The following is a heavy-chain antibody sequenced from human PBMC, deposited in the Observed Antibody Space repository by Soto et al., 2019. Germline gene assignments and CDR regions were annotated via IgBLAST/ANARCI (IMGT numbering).Heavy chain of an antibody. V-gene: IGHV3-43*01. CDR3: AKEPPRQAVAGTFGWYFDL. CDR1: GFTFDDYT. D-gene: IGHD6-19*01. CDR2: ISWDGGST. J-gene: IGHJ2*01. Sequence: PGGSLRLSCAASGFTFDDYTMHWVRQAPGKGLEWVSLISWDGGSTYYADSVRGRFTISRDNSKNSLYLQMNSLRTEDTALYYCAKEPPRQAVAGTFGWYFDLWGRGTLVTVSS.